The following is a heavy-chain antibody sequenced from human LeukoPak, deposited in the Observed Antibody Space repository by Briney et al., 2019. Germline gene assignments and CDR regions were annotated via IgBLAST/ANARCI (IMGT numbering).Heavy chain of an antibody. V-gene: IGHV4-59*01. CDR1: GGSISSYY. J-gene: IGHJ5*02. Sequence: SETLSLTCTVSGGSISSYYWSWIRQPPGKGMEWIGYIYYSGSTNYNPSLKSRVTISVDTSKNQFSLKLSSVTAADTAVYYCARETGHNWFDPWGQGTLVTVSS. CDR3: ARETGHNWFDP. CDR2: IYYSGST. D-gene: IGHD1-14*01.